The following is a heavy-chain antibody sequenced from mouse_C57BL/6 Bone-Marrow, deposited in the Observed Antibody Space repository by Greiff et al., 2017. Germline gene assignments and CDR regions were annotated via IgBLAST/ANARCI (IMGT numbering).Heavy chain of an antibody. CDR2: MHPNGGSP. Sequence: VQLVESGAELVKPGASVKLSCRASGYTFTNYWMHWVKQRPGQGLEWIGMMHPNGGSPDYNEKFKSEATLSVDKSSRTAYMELSSLTSEDSAVYYCARSYDYDDCTMDYWGQGTSVTVSS. D-gene: IGHD2-4*01. J-gene: IGHJ4*01. CDR1: GYTFTNYW. CDR3: ARSYDYDDCTMDY. V-gene: IGHV1-64*01.